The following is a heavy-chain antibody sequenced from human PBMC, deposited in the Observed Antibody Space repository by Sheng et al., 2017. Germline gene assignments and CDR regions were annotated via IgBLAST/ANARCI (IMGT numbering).Heavy chain of an antibody. Sequence: QVQLVQSGAEVKKPGSSVKVSCKASGGTFSSYAISWVRQAPGQGLEWMGGIIPILGIANYAQKFQGRVTITADKSTSTAYMELSSLRSEDTAVYYCARTGCNYDFWSGYYDVDYYYMDVWGKGTTVTVSS. D-gene: IGHD3-3*01. CDR1: GGTFSSYA. J-gene: IGHJ6*03. CDR2: IIPILGIA. V-gene: IGHV1-69*04. CDR3: ARTGCNYDFWSGYYDVDYYYMDV.